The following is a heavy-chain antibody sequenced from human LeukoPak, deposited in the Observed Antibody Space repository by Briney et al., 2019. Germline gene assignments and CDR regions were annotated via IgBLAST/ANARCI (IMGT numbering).Heavy chain of an antibody. V-gene: IGHV3-21*01. Sequence: GGSPRLSCAASGFTFSSYSMNWVRQAPGKGLEWVSSISSSSSYIYYADSVKGRFTISRDNAKNSLYLQMNSLRAEDTAVYYCARDFLATTNDYWGQGTLVTVSS. CDR3: ARDFLATTNDY. CDR1: GFTFSSYS. J-gene: IGHJ4*02. D-gene: IGHD5-12*01. CDR2: ISSSSSYI.